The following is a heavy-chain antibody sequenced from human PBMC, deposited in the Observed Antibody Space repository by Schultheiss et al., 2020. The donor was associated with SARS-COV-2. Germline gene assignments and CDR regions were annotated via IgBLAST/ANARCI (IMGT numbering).Heavy chain of an antibody. J-gene: IGHJ2*01. D-gene: IGHD1-14*01. CDR3: ARDPIGIIWYFDL. CDR1: GFTFSSYG. Sequence: GESLKISCAASGFTFSSYGMHWVRQAPGKGLEWVAVISYDGSNKYYADSVKGRFTISRDNSKNTLYLQMNSLRAEDTAVYYCARDPIGIIWYFDLWGRGTLVTVSS. V-gene: IGHV3-30*06. CDR2: ISYDGSNK.